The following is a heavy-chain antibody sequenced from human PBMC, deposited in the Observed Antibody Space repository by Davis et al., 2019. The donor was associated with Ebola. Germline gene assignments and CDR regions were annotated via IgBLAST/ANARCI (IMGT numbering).Heavy chain of an antibody. J-gene: IGHJ4*02. CDR1: GYTFTGYY. CDR3: ARDGIAAPRGDY. Sequence: AASVKVSCKASGYTFTGYYMHWVRQAPGEGLEWMGRINPNNGGTKYAHRFQGRVTMTRDTSTSTVYMELRSLRSDDTAVYYCARDGIAAPRGDYWGQGTLVTVSS. V-gene: IGHV1-2*06. D-gene: IGHD6-25*01. CDR2: INPNNGGT.